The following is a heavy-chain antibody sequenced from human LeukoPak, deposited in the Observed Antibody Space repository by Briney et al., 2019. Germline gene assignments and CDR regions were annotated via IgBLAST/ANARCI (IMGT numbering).Heavy chain of an antibody. J-gene: IGHJ6*02. CDR2: ISSSSSYI. CDR3: ARDGVTIFGVVRYGMDV. V-gene: IGHV3-21*01. Sequence: GGSLRLSCAASGFTFSSYSMICVPQAPGKGLECVSSISSSSSYIYYADSVKGRFTISRDNAKNSLYLQMNSLRAEDTAVYYCARDGVTIFGVVRYGMDVWGQGTTVTVSS. D-gene: IGHD3-3*01. CDR1: GFTFSSYS.